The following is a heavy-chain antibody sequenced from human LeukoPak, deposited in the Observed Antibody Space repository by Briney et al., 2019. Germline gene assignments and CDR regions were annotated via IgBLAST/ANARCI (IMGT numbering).Heavy chain of an antibody. CDR1: GYTFTSYD. J-gene: IGHJ4*02. Sequence: GASVKVSCKASGYTFTSYDINWVRQATGQGLEWMGWMNPNSGNTGYAQKFQGRVTMTRNTSISTAYMELSSLRSEDTAVYYCARGPIGTPRRRAVAIDYWGQGTLVTVSS. V-gene: IGHV1-8*01. CDR2: MNPNSGNT. CDR3: ARGPIGTPRRRAVAIDY. D-gene: IGHD6-19*01.